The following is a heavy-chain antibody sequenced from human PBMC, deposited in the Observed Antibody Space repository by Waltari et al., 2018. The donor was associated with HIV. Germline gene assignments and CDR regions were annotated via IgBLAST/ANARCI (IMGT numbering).Heavy chain of an antibody. D-gene: IGHD3-9*01. CDR2: ISGSGTKT. J-gene: IGHJ4*02. CDR1: GCTFGSYA. V-gene: IGHV3-23*01. Sequence: EVQLLESGGGSVQPGGYLRLYCAASGCTFGSYAMTWVRQAPGKGLEWVSAISGSGTKTYYADSVKGRFTISRDNSKNTVYLQMNSLRAEDTAVYYCAKDNYDILTGYYYWGQGTLVTVSS. CDR3: AKDNYDILTGYYY.